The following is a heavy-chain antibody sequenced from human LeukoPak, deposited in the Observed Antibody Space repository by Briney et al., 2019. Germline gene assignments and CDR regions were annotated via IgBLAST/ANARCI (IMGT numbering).Heavy chain of an antibody. CDR3: AKVFWFEHISDY. J-gene: IGHJ4*02. CDR2: IRGSGGTT. V-gene: IGHV3-23*01. D-gene: IGHD3-10*01. CDR1: GFTFSTYA. Sequence: SGGSLRLSCAASGFTFSTYAMTWVRQAPGKGLEWVSTIRGSGGTTFYADSVKGRFTISRDDSKDTLYLQMNSLRVEDTAVYYCAKVFWFEHISDYWGQGTLVTVSS.